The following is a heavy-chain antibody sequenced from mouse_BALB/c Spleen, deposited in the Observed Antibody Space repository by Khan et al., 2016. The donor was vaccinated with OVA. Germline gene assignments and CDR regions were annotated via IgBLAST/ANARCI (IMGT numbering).Heavy chain of an antibody. V-gene: IGHV1S81*02. CDR1: GYTFTSYW. J-gene: IGHJ2*01. CDR2: TNPTNGRT. D-gene: IGHD1-1*01. Sequence: VQLQQSGAELVKAGASVKMSCKASGYTFTSYWMHWVKQRLGQGLEWFAETNPTNGRTYYNEKFKSKATLTVDKSSSTAYMLLSGPTFEDSAVYDCARIKKIVATDFDYWGQGTTLTVSS. CDR3: ARIKKIVATDFDY.